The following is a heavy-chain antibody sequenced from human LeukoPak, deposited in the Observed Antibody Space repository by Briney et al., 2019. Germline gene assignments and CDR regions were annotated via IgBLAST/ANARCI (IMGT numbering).Heavy chain of an antibody. Sequence: GGSLRLSCAASGFTFSTYGMSWVRQAPGKGLEWVSAISSSGYSTYYADSVKGRFIISRDNSKNTLYLQMNSPRAEDTAVYYCAGGSYYSYYYMDVWGKGTTVTVSS. CDR1: GFTFSTYG. J-gene: IGHJ6*03. CDR3: AGGSYYSYYYMDV. CDR2: ISSSGYST. V-gene: IGHV3-23*01. D-gene: IGHD2-15*01.